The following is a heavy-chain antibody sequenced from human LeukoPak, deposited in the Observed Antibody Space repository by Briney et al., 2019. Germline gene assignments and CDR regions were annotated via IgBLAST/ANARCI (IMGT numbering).Heavy chain of an antibody. Sequence: PGESLKISFKGSGYTFTNSWIAWVRQRPGKGLEWMGIIYPGDSDAKYSPSFQGRVTISVDKSISTAYLQWSALRASDSAMYYCARQSPGRRAGYCYVPPDYWGQGTLVTVSS. CDR2: IYPGDSDA. CDR3: ARQSPGRRAGYCYVPPDY. V-gene: IGHV5-51*01. CDR1: GYTFTNSW. J-gene: IGHJ4*02. D-gene: IGHD3-22*01.